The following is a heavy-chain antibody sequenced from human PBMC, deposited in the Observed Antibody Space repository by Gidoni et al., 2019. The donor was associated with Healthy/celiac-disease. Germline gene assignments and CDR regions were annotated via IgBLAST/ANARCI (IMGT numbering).Heavy chain of an antibody. Sequence: EVQLLESGGGLVQPGGSLRLPCAASRFPFSSFAHSQVRQPPGTGADWVRQAPGKGLEWVSAISGSGGSTYYADSVKGRFTISRDNSKNTLYLQMNSLRAEDTAVYYCAKDRASITIFGPASWADYWGQGTLVTVSS. CDR1: RFPFSSFA. CDR3: AKDRASITIFGPASWADY. J-gene: IGHJ4*02. D-gene: IGHD3-3*01. V-gene: IGHV3-23*01. CDR2: ISGSGGST.